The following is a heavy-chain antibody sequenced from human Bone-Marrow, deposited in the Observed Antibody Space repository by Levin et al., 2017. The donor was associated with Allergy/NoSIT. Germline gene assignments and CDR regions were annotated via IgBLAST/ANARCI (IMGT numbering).Heavy chain of an antibody. CDR2: IKSRNDGGTT. CDR1: GFNFTNAW. J-gene: IGHJ6*02. V-gene: IGHV3-15*01. Sequence: LSLTCAASGFNFTNAWMSWVRQAPGKGLEWVGRIKSRNDGGTTDYAAPMKGRFIISKDVSKNTLYLQMNSLKTQDTAVYYCSTEGGHCSGGSCYLLPFYYGMDVWGQGTTVTVSS. CDR3: STEGGHCSGGSCYLLPFYYGMDV. D-gene: IGHD2-15*01.